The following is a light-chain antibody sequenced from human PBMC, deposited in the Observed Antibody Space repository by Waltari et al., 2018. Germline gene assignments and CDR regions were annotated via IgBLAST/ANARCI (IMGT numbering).Light chain of an antibody. V-gene: IGLV1-47*01. Sequence: QSVLTQPPSASGTPGQRVTISCSGSSSNIESNHVYWYQQFPGTAPKVLMFKNKQPPRGLPDRFPASKSAASASLAISRLRSDDEADYYCGTWDDSLSRPVFGGGTKLTVL. CDR3: GTWDDSLSRPV. CDR1: SSNIESNH. J-gene: IGLJ3*02. CDR2: KNK.